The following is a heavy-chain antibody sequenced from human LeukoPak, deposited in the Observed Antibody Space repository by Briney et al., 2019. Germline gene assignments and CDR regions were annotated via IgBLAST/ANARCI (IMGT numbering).Heavy chain of an antibody. CDR3: ARVSREFDYVWGSYRRDAFDI. CDR2: IYHSGST. J-gene: IGHJ3*02. CDR1: GYSISSGYY. D-gene: IGHD3-16*02. V-gene: IGHV4-38-2*01. Sequence: SGTLSLTCAVSGYSISSGYYWGWIRQPPGKGLEWIGSIYHSGSTYYNPSLKSRVTISVDTSKNQFSLKLSSVTAADTAVYYCARVSREFDYVWGSYRRDAFDIWGQGTMVTVSS.